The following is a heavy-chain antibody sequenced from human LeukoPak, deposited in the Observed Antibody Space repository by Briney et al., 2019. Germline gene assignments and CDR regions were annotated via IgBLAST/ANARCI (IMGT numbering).Heavy chain of an antibody. J-gene: IGHJ6*02. CDR1: GFTLSGYS. CDR2: ISSGGTYI. Sequence: GGSLRLSCEASGFTLSGYSMSWVRQPPGKGLEWVSSISSGGTYIPYADSVKGRFTISRNNFKNTVNLLMNSLRAEDTAVYYCARDRMAARLGSHYYYGMDVWGQGTTVTVPS. V-gene: IGHV3-21*04. D-gene: IGHD6-6*01. CDR3: ARDRMAARLGSHYYYGMDV.